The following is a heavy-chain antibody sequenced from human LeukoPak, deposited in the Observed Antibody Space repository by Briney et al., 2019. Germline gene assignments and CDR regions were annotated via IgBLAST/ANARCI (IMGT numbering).Heavy chain of an antibody. CDR1: GFTFSNYA. J-gene: IGHJ4*02. CDR2: IYVGGGTT. CDR3: AKSALPRVLLWFGELLAGNFDY. Sequence: GGSLRLSCAASGFTFSNYAMSWVRQSPGKGLEWVSCIYVGGGTTYYADSVKGRFTISRDDSKNTVYLQMDSLSPEDTAVYYCAKSALPRVLLWFGELLAGNFDYWGQGTLVTVSS. V-gene: IGHV3-23*01. D-gene: IGHD3-10*01.